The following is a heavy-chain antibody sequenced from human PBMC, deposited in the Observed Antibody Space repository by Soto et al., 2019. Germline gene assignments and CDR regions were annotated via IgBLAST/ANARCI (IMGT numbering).Heavy chain of an antibody. CDR1: GFSLSTSGVG. CDR3: AHRQGIQDGASYYYYYGMDV. Sequence: QITLKESGPTLVKPTQTLTLTCTFSGFSLSTSGVGVGWIRQPPGKALEWLALIYWDDDKRYSPSLKSRLTITKDTSKNQVVLTMTNMDPVDTATYYCAHRQGIQDGASYYYYYGMDVWGQGTTVTVSS. D-gene: IGHD1-26*01. J-gene: IGHJ6*02. V-gene: IGHV2-5*02. CDR2: IYWDDDK.